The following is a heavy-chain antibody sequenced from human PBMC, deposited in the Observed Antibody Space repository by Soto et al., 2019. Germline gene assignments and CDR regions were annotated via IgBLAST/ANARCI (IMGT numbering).Heavy chain of an antibody. CDR3: ARGESGSYYYYYMDV. Sequence: ASVKVSCKASGYSFTDYAMHWVRQAPGQRLEWMGWINAGNGNTKYSQKFQGRVTITRDTSASTAYMELSSLRSEDTAVYYCARGESGSYYYYYMDVWGKGTTVTVSS. CDR2: INAGNGNT. CDR1: GYSFTDYA. V-gene: IGHV1-3*01. J-gene: IGHJ6*03. D-gene: IGHD5-12*01.